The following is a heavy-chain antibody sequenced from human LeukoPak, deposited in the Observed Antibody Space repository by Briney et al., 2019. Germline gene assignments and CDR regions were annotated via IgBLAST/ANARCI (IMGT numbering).Heavy chain of an antibody. CDR3: ARVGAERRGYYYDSSGYYYIDY. J-gene: IGHJ4*02. CDR1: GFTVSSNY. V-gene: IGHV3-66*01. Sequence: GGSLRLSCAASGFTVSSNYMSWVRQAPGKGLEWVSVIYSGGSTYYADSVKGRFTISRDNSKNTLYLQMNSLRAEDTAVYYCARVGAERRGYYYDSSGYYYIDYWGQGTLVTVSS. D-gene: IGHD3-22*01. CDR2: IYSGGST.